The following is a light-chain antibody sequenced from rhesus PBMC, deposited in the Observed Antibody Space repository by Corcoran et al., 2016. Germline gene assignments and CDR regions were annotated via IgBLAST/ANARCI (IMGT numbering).Light chain of an antibody. CDR1: QSLFYSLNNENY. Sequence: DIVLTQSPDSLAVALGERATINCKSSQSLFYSLNNENYLAWYQQKPGQPPILPIYGASTRESGVPNRSSGGGSGTDFTLTISGLQVEDVAVYSCQQYYSSPWTFGQGTKVEIK. CDR2: GAS. J-gene: IGKJ1*01. V-gene: IGKV4-1*01. CDR3: QQYYSSPWT.